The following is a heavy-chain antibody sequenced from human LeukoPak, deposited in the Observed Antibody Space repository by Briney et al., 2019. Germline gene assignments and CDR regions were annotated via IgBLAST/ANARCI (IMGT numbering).Heavy chain of an antibody. CDR1: CPSISSGGYY. CDR2: IYYSGST. D-gene: IGHD1-26*01. Sequence: SETLSLTCTVSCPSISSGGYYWSWIRQHPGKGLEWIGYIYYSGSTYYNPSLKSRVTISVDTSKNQFSLKLSSVTAADTAVYYCARDVGVRAFDIWGQGTMVTVSS. J-gene: IGHJ3*02. V-gene: IGHV4-31*03. CDR3: ARDVGVRAFDI.